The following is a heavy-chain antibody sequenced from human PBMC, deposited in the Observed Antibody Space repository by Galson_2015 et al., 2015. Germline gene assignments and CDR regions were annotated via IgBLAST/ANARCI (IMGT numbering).Heavy chain of an antibody. J-gene: IGHJ2*01. CDR1: GFIFSTYA. D-gene: IGHD6-19*01. CDR2: ISADGATI. Sequence: SLRLSCAASGFIFSTYAMNWVRQAPGKGLEWVSVISADGATIWYADSVKGRFTISRDNSQNTLFLQVSSLRAEDTAVYYCAKGRFSGGYYFDLWGRATLVTVSS. CDR3: AKGRFSGGYYFDL. V-gene: IGHV3-23*01.